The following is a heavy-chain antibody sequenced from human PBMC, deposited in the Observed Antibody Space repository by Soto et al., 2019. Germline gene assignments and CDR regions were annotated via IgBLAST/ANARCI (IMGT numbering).Heavy chain of an antibody. CDR3: ASYLRTREMWLGFVQIAACTSSYYLDY. D-gene: IGHD5-12*01. J-gene: IGHJ4*02. Sequence: QVQLVQSGAEVKKPGSSVKVSCKASGGTFSSYAISWVRQAPGQGLEWMGGIIPIFGTANYAQKFQGRVTITADEPTSTADMELSSLGYEDKAVYYSASYLRTREMWLGFVQIAACTSSYYLDYWGQGTLVTVSS. CDR2: IIPIFGTA. V-gene: IGHV1-69*01. CDR1: GGTFSSYA.